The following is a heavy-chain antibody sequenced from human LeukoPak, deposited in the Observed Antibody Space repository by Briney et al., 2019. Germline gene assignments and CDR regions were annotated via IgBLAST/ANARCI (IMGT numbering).Heavy chain of an antibody. Sequence: GATVKVSCKASGYTFTGYYMHWGRQAPGQGLEWKGWINPNTGETNSAQKFQGRVTMTRDATINTAYMELTRLTSDDTAVYYCASYPRYSSTPPFDYWGQGTLVTVSS. CDR2: INPNTGET. J-gene: IGHJ4*02. CDR3: ASYPRYSSTPPFDY. CDR1: GYTFTGYY. V-gene: IGHV1-2*02. D-gene: IGHD2-2*01.